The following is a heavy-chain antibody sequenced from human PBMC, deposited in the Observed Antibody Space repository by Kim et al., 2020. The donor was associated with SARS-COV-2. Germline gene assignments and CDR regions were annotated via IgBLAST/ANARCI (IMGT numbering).Heavy chain of an antibody. D-gene: IGHD2-2*01. J-gene: IGHJ5*02. CDR2: INAGNGNT. Sequence: ASVKVSCKASGYTFTSYAMHWVRQAPGQRLEWMGWINAGNGNTKYSQKFQGRVTITRDTSASTAYMELSSLRSEDTAVYYCARVPNALGYCSSTSCRVRPGFGPWGQGTLVTVSS. CDR1: GYTFTSYA. CDR3: ARVPNALGYCSSTSCRVRPGFGP. V-gene: IGHV1-3*01.